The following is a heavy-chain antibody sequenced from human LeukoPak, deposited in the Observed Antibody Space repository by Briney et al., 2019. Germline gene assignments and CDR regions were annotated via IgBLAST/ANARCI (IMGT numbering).Heavy chain of an antibody. CDR1: GFTFSDYY. CDR3: ARFLRGDYTDYDLDY. J-gene: IGHJ4*02. Sequence: GGSLRLSCAASGFTFSDYYISWIRQAPGKGLECVSYISSSGSTIYYADSVKGRFTISRDNAKNSLYLQMNSLRAEDTAVYYCARFLRGDYTDYDLDYWGQGTPVTVSS. CDR2: ISSSGSTI. V-gene: IGHV3-11*04. D-gene: IGHD4-11*01.